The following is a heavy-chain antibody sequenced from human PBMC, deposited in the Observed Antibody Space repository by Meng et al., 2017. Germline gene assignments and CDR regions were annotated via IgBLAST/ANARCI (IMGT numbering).Heavy chain of an antibody. Sequence: GQLQESGPRLVKPSETLSLTCTVSGGSISSYYWSWIRQPAGKGLEWIGRIYTSGSTNYNPSLKSRVTMSVDTSKNQFSLKLSSVTAADTAVYYCARGGGSSWSHYNDYWGQGTLVTVSS. CDR3: ARGGGSSWSHYNDY. CDR1: GGSISSYY. D-gene: IGHD6-13*01. J-gene: IGHJ4*02. V-gene: IGHV4-4*07. CDR2: IYTSGST.